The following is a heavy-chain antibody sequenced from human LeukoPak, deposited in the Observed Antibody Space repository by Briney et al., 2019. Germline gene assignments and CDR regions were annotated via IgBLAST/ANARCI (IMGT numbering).Heavy chain of an antibody. J-gene: IGHJ4*02. CDR1: GFIFTNHA. CDR2: ISGSGGST. D-gene: IGHD3-16*02. CDR3: AKGFRSRTYHLDY. Sequence: GGSLRLSCAASGFIFTNHAMNWVRQAPGKGLEWVSGISGSGGSTYYAGSVKGRFTISRDNSKNTVYMQMNSLRADETAVYYCAKGFRSRTYHLDYWDQGTLVTVSS. V-gene: IGHV3-23*01.